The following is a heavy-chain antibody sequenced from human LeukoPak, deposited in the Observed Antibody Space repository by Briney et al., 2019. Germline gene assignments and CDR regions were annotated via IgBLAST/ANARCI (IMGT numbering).Heavy chain of an antibody. CDR3: STDLKFYGSGTYEYCFDY. V-gene: IGHV3-15*05. Sequence: NTGGSLRLSCAASGFTFSDYYMSWVRQAPGKGLEWVGRIKNKTEGGTTDYAAPVKGRFTISRDDSKNTLYLQMNSLKTEDTAVYYCSTDLKFYGSGTYEYCFDYWGQGTLVTVSS. D-gene: IGHD3-10*01. CDR2: IKNKTEGGTT. CDR1: GFTFSDYY. J-gene: IGHJ4*02.